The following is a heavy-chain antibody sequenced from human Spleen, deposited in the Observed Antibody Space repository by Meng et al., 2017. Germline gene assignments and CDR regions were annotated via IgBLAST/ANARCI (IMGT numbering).Heavy chain of an antibody. CDR1: GDSVSSNSAA. V-gene: IGHV6-1*01. CDR3: ARGGTNWGSFDI. Sequence: QVQLQQSGPGLVKPSQTLSLTCAISGDSVSSNSAAWNWIRQSPSRGLEWLGRTYYRSKWYNDYAAFVRGRITINPDTSKNQFSLHLNSVTPEDTAVYYCARGGTNWGSFDIWGQGTMVTVSS. D-gene: IGHD7-27*01. J-gene: IGHJ3*02. CDR2: TYYRSKWYN.